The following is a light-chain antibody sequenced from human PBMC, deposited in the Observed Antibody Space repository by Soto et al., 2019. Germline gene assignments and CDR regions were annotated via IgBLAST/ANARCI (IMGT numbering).Light chain of an antibody. CDR1: SSDIGGYKY. J-gene: IGLJ1*01. V-gene: IGLV2-14*01. CDR2: EVS. CDR3: SSYRSSSTLYV. Sequence: QSVLTQPASVSGSPGQSITISCTGTSSDIGGYKYVSWYQHHPGKAPKLMIYEVSNRPSGISNRFSGSKFGNTASLTISGLQAEDEADYYCSSYRSSSTLYVFGTGTKVTVL.